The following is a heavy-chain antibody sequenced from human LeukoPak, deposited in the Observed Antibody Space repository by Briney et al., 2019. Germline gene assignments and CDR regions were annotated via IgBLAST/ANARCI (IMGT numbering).Heavy chain of an antibody. V-gene: IGHV1-2*02. CDR3: ARDSHYGLLYYFDY. D-gene: IGHD3-10*01. CDR1: GYTFTGYY. CDR2: INPNSGGT. J-gene: IGHJ4*02. Sequence: ASVKVSCKASGYTFTGYYMHWVRQAPGQGLEWMGWINPNSGGTNYAQKFQGRVTMTRDTSISTAYMELSRLRSDDTAVYYCARDSHYGLLYYFDYWGQGTLVTVSS.